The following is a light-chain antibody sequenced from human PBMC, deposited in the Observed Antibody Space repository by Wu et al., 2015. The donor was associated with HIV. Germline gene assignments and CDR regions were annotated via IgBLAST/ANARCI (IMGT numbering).Light chain of an antibody. J-gene: IGKJ1*01. Sequence: EIVLTQSPATLSLSPGERATLSCRASQSVSSYLAWYQQKPGQAPRLLIYDASNRATGIPARFSGSGSGTDFTLTISSIQSEDFAVYYCQQYDNWPPWTFGQGTKVDI. CDR2: DAS. CDR3: QQYDNWPPWT. V-gene: IGKV3-11*01. CDR1: QSVSSY.